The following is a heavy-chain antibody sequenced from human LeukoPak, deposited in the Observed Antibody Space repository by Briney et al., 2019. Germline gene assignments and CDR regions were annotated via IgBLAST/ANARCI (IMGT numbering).Heavy chain of an antibody. V-gene: IGHV3-23*01. D-gene: IGHD5-12*01. CDR3: ATHSGYDFYFDY. CDR2: ISGSGDTT. J-gene: IGHJ4*02. CDR1: RFTFSSYT. Sequence: PGGSLRLSCAASRFTFSSYTMSWVRQAPGQGLEWVSAISGSGDTTYYADSVQGRFTISRDNSKNTMHLQMNSLRADDTAVYYCATHSGYDFYFDYWGQGTVVTVSS.